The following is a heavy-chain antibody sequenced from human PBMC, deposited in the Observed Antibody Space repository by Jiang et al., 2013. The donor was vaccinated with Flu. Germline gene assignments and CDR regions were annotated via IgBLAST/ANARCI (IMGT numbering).Heavy chain of an antibody. CDR3: ARHYAGAPEVFWYFDL. D-gene: IGHD1-14*01. Sequence: TCTVSGGSIFSYIYYWGWIRQPPGKGLEWIGTISYSGNTYSNPSLKSRVTLSVDTSKMQFSLKMTSVTAADTGVYYCARHYAGAPEVFWYFDLWGRGTLVTVSS. CDR1: GGSIFSYIYY. V-gene: IGHV4-39*01. CDR2: ISYSGNT. J-gene: IGHJ2*01.